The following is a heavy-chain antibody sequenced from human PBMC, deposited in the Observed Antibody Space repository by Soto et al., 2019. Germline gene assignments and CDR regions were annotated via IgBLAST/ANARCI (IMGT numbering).Heavy chain of an antibody. CDR2: TYYRSRWYN. V-gene: IGHV6-1*01. CDR3: AGNTSLQWYYMDV. J-gene: IGHJ6*03. Sequence: SQTLSLTCAISGDSVSSNSAAWNWIRQSPSRGLEWLGRTYYRSRWYNDYAVSVKSRITVNPDTSKNQFSLHLNSVTPEDTAVYYCAGNTSLQWYYMDVWGKGTTVTAP. CDR1: GDSVSSNSAA. D-gene: IGHD1-7*01.